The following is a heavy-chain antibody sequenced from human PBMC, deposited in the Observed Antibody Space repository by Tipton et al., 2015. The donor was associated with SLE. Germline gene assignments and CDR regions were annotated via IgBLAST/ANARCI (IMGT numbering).Heavy chain of an antibody. J-gene: IGHJ4*02. CDR1: GFTFSSYW. Sequence: SLRLSCAASGFTFSSYWMHWVRQAPGKGLVWVSRINSDGSSTSYADSVKGRFTISRDNAKNTLYLQMNSLRAEDTAVYYCARGRQFLEWLEYFDYWGQGTLVTVSS. D-gene: IGHD3-3*01. CDR2: INSDGSST. V-gene: IGHV3-74*01. CDR3: ARGRQFLEWLEYFDY.